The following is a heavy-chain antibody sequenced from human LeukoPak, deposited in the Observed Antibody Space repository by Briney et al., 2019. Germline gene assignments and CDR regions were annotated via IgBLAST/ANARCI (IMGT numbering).Heavy chain of an antibody. Sequence: PGGSLRLSCAASGFTFSSYSMNWVHQAPGKGLEWVSSISSSSSYIYYADSVKGRFTISRDNAKNSLYLQMNSLRVEDTAVYYCARGGAARPDFWGQGTLVTVSS. CDR2: ISSSSSYI. V-gene: IGHV3-21*01. CDR3: ARGGAARPDF. CDR1: GFTFSSYS. D-gene: IGHD6-6*01. J-gene: IGHJ4*02.